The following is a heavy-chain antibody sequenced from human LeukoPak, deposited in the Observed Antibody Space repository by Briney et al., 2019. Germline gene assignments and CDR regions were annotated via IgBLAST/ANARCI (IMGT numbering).Heavy chain of an antibody. CDR2: ISYDGSNK. J-gene: IGHJ4*02. D-gene: IGHD3-22*01. Sequence: TGGSLRLSCAAFGFTFSSYAMHWVRQAPGKGLEWVAVISYDGSNKYYADSVKGRFTISRDNSKNTLYLQMNSLRAEDTAVYYCARGPRIYYPFDYWGQGTLVTVSS. V-gene: IGHV3-30-3*01. CDR1: GFTFSSYA. CDR3: ARGPRIYYPFDY.